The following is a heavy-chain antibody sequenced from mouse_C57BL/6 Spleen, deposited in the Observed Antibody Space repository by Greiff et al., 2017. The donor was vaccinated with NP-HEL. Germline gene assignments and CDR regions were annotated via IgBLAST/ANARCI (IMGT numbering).Heavy chain of an antibody. J-gene: IGHJ3*01. D-gene: IGHD2-4*01. CDR2: ISYSGST. Sequence: EVHLVESGPGMVKPSQSLSLTCTVTGYSITSCSDWHWIRHLPGNKLEWMGYISYSGSTNYNATLKSRITFTHDTSYNHFFLKLNLLTTEDTATYYCAGGWDYDGRRPGFAYWGKRPLVTVS. CDR1: GYSITSCSD. V-gene: IGHV3-1*01. CDR3: AGGWDYDGRRPGFAY.